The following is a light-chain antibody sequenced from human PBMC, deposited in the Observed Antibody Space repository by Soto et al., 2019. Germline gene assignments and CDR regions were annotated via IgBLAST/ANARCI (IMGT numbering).Light chain of an antibody. Sequence: QSVLTQPPSASGAPGQRVTISCSGSTSNLGSNSVNWYQQVPGTAPRLLIYGSNQRPSWVPDRFSASKSGTSASLVISGLQSEDEASYYCAAWDDSLLGMFGGGTTLTVL. CDR1: TSNLGSNS. V-gene: IGLV1-44*01. CDR2: GSN. J-gene: IGLJ3*02. CDR3: AAWDDSLLGM.